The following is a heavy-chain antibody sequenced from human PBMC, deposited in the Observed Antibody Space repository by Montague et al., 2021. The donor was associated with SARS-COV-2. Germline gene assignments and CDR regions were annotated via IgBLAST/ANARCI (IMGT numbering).Heavy chain of an antibody. D-gene: IGHD6-13*01. V-gene: IGHV4-39*01. CDR2: IHHSGTT. Sequence: SETLSLTCTVSGGSVSGTSYYWAWIRRPPGKGLEWIVNIHHSGTTFYXLSLKSRVTISVDPSKNQFSLKLSSVTAADTAVYYCARHGVFWAAAAGTVDPWGQGTLVTVSS. J-gene: IGHJ5*02. CDR1: GGSVSGTSYY. CDR3: ARHGVFWAAAAGTVDP.